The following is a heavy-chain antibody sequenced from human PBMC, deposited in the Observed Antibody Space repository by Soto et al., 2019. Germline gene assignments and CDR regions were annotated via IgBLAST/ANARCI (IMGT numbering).Heavy chain of an antibody. CDR2: IKTKTHGETT. CDR1: GFTISSAW. Sequence: EVQLVESGGGFVKPGGSLRLSCAASGFTISSAWMNWVRQAPGKGLEWVGRIKTKTHGETTDYAAPVKGRFTISRDDSENTLSLQMNSLKVEDTAVYYCTTGSVEGYWGQGTLVTVSS. D-gene: IGHD1-26*01. J-gene: IGHJ4*02. CDR3: TTGSVEGY. V-gene: IGHV3-15*07.